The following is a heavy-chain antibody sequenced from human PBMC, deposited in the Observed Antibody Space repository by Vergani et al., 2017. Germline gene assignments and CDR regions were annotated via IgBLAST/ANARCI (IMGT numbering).Heavy chain of an antibody. J-gene: IGHJ3*02. CDR2: IYSGGST. CDR3: ARGGGGSYGSAFDI. CDR1: GFTVSSNY. V-gene: IGHV3-53*01. Sequence: EVQLLESGGGLVQPGGSLRLSCAASGFTVSSNYMSWVRQAPGKGLEWVSVIYSGGSTYYADSVKGRFTISRDNSKNTLYLQMNSLRAEDTAVYYCARGGGGSYGSAFDIWGQGTMVTVSS. D-gene: IGHD1-26*01.